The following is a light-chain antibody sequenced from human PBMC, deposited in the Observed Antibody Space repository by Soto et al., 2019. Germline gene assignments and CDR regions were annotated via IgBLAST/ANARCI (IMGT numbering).Light chain of an antibody. CDR1: SSDVGNYNY. J-gene: IGLJ1*01. CDR3: SSYTSGTTLYV. CDR2: DVS. V-gene: IGLV2-14*03. Sequence: QSVLTQPASVSGSPGQSITISCTGASSDVGNYNYVSWYQQHPGKAPKLIIYDVSNRPSGVSNRFSGSKSGNTASLTISGLQAEDEADYYCSSYTSGTTLYVFGTGTKVTVL.